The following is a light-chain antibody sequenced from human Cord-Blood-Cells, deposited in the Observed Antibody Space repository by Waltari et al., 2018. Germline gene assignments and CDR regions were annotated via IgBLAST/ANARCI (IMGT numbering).Light chain of an antibody. V-gene: IGLV2-23*02. Sequence: QSALTQPASVSGSPGQSITISCTGTSSDVGSYNLVSWYQQHPGKAPKIMIYEVSKRPSGGSNRFSGSKSGNTASLTISGLQAEDEADYYCCSYAGSSTNVFGTGTKVTVL. J-gene: IGLJ1*01. CDR2: EVS. CDR1: SSDVGSYNL. CDR3: CSYAGSSTNV.